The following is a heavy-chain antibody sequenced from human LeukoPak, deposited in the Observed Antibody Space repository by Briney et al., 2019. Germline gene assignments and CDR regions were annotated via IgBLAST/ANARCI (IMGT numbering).Heavy chain of an antibody. J-gene: IGHJ6*03. CDR2: ISWNSGSI. V-gene: IGHV3-9*03. Sequence: GGSLRLSRAASGFTFDDYAMHWVRQAPGKGLEWVSGISWNSGSIGYADSVKGRFTISRDNAKNSLYLQMNSLRAEDMALYYCAKGGGGYSYYYYMDVWGKGTTVTVSS. CDR1: GFTFDDYA. CDR3: AKGGGGYSYYYYMDV. D-gene: IGHD3-10*01.